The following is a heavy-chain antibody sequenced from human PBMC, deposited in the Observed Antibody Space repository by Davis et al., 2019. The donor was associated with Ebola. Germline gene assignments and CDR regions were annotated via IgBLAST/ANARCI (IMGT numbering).Heavy chain of an antibody. J-gene: IGHJ6*02. CDR2: IHYLGNT. V-gene: IGHV4-61*08. CDR3: ARGNYGDYIVLYYYNMDV. D-gene: IGHD4-17*01. Sequence: MPSETLSLTCGVSGGFVSSGGYSWSWIRQPPGKGLEWIGNIHYLGNTNYNPSLKSRVAMSVDTSKNQFSLKLSSVTAADTAVYYCARGNYGDYIVLYYYNMDVWGQGTTVTVSS. CDR1: GGFVSSGGYS.